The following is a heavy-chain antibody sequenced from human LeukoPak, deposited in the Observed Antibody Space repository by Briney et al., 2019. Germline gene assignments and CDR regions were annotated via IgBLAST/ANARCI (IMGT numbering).Heavy chain of an antibody. J-gene: IGHJ4*02. D-gene: IGHD3-22*01. V-gene: IGHV1-2*06. CDR2: INPNSGGT. CDR1: GYTFTGYY. CDR3: ARDPYYYDSSGYSDY. Sequence: ASVKVSCKASGYTFTGYYMDWVRQAPGQGLEWMGRINPNSGGTNYAQKFQGRVTMTRDTSISTAYMELSRLRSDDTAVYYCARDPYYYDSSGYSDYWGQGTLVTVSS.